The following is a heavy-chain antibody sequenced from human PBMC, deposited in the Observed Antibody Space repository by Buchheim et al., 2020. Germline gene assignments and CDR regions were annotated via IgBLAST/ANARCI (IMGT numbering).Heavy chain of an antibody. V-gene: IGHV3-7*01. CDR1: GFTISSYW. CDR2: IRQDGNEK. D-gene: IGHD1-1*01. CDR3: ARGTVYGMDA. Sequence: EVQLAESGGGLVQPGGSLILSCADSGFTISSYWMNWVRQAPGKGLEWVASIRQDGNEKYYVDSVKGRSTISRDNGKKSLHLQMNSLRAEDTAVYYCARGTVYGMDAWGQGTT. J-gene: IGHJ6*02.